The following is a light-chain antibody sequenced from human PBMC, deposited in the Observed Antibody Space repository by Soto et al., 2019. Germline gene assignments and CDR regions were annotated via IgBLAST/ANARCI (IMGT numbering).Light chain of an antibody. J-gene: IGKJ2*01. CDR3: RRSVNTFQPSR. CDR1: QSISTW. Sequence: DIRVTHSPPALSASIGDRVTITCRASQSISTWMAWYQQKPGKAPKLLVYDASTLQSGVASRFSGSGSGTEFTLIISGLQPDASATNYCRRSVNTFQPSRFGQGTKVDIK. CDR2: DAS. V-gene: IGKV1-5*01.